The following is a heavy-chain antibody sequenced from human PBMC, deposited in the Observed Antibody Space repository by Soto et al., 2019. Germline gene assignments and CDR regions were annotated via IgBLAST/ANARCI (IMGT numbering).Heavy chain of an antibody. Sequence: QVQLVQSGAEVKKPGSSVKVSCKASGGTFTSYAITWVRQAPGQGLEWMGGIIPIFATANYAQKFQGRVTITADKSTSTAYMELSSLRSDDTAVYYCARAMGLEVGLPFAYWGQGTLVIVS. J-gene: IGHJ4*02. CDR3: ARAMGLEVGLPFAY. CDR1: GGTFTSYA. CDR2: IIPIFATA. V-gene: IGHV1-69*06. D-gene: IGHD1-26*01.